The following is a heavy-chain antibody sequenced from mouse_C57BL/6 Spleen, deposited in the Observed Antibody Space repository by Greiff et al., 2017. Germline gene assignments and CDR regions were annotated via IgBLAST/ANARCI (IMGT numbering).Heavy chain of an antibody. CDR2: IRNKANNHAT. J-gene: IGHJ2*01. CDR3: TRKGDDYDGFDY. D-gene: IGHD2-4*01. V-gene: IGHV6-6*01. Sequence: EVKVVESGGGLVQPGGSMKLSCAASGFTFSDAWMDWVRQSPEKGLEWVAEIRNKANNHATYYAESVKGRFTISRDDSKSSVYLQMNSVRAEDTGIYYCTRKGDDYDGFDYWGQGTTLTVSS. CDR1: GFTFSDAW.